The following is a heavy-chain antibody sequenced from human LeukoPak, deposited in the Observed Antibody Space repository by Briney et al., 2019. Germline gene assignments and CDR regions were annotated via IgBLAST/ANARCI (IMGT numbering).Heavy chain of an antibody. CDR2: IHTSWTT. J-gene: IGHJ5*02. Sequence: SETLSLTCTVSGGAMSSYYWSFIRQPAGKGLEWIGRIHTSWTTYYNPSLKSRVTMSVDTSRNQFSLRLTSVTAADTAVYYCARGDYYDGGGRNWFDPWGQGTLVTVSS. D-gene: IGHD3-16*01. CDR1: GGAMSSYY. V-gene: IGHV4-4*07. CDR3: ARGDYYDGGGRNWFDP.